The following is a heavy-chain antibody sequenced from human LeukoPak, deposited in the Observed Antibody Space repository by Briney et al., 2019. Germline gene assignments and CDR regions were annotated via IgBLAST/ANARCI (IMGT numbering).Heavy chain of an antibody. CDR1: GFTFSGST. J-gene: IGHJ4*02. V-gene: IGHV3-73*01. Sequence: GGSLRLPCAASGFTFSGSTIHWVRRASGKGLEWVGRIRSKLNSYATACTASVQGRFAISRDDSKNTAYLRINSLKTEDAAVYYCTRQGLNWGQGTLVTVSS. CDR2: IRSKLNSYAT. CDR3: TRQGLN.